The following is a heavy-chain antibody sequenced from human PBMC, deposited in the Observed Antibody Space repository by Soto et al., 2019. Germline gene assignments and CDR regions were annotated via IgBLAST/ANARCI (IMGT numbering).Heavy chain of an antibody. J-gene: IGHJ5*02. CDR1: GGSISSYY. CDR3: ARDYVTMVRGVILRWFDP. Sequence: SETLSLTCTVSGGSISSYYWSWIRQPAGKGLEWIGRIYTSGSTNYNPSLKSRVTMSVDTSKNQFSLKLSSVTAADTAVYYCARDYVTMVRGVILRWFDPWGQGTLVTVSS. D-gene: IGHD3-10*01. V-gene: IGHV4-4*07. CDR2: IYTSGST.